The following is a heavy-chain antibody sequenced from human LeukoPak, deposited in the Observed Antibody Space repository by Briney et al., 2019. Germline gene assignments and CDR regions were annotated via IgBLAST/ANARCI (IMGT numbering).Heavy chain of an antibody. D-gene: IGHD6-19*01. V-gene: IGHV1-2*02. CDR3: ARAHGIAVAGTPRY. CDR2: INPNSGGT. J-gene: IGHJ4*02. CDR1: GYTFTSYY. Sequence: ASVKVSCKASGYTFTSYYMHWVRQAPGRGLEWMGWINPNSGGTNYAQKFQGRVTMTRDTSISTAYMELSRLRSDDTAVYYCARAHGIAVAGTPRYWGQGTLVTVSS.